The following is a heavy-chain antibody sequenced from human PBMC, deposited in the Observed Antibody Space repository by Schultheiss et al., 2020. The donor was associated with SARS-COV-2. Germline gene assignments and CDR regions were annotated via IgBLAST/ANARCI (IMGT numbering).Heavy chain of an antibody. CDR3: ARSGLSYYYYMDV. J-gene: IGHJ6*03. CDR2: ISWNSDHI. CDR1: GFTFDDYA. D-gene: IGHD5-24*01. V-gene: IGHV3-9*01. Sequence: GGSLRLSCAASGFTFDDYAMHWVRQAPGKGLEWVSGISWNSDHIGYADSVKGRFTISRDNSKNTLYLQMNSLRAEDTAVYYCARSGLSYYYYMDVWGKGTTVTVSS.